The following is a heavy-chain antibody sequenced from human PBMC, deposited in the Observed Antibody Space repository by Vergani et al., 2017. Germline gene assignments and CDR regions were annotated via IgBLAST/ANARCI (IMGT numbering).Heavy chain of an antibody. D-gene: IGHD3-9*01. CDR2: ISYSGST. CDR1: GGSISSGGYY. Sequence: QVQLQESGPGMLKPSQTLSLTCTVSGGSISSGGYYWSWIRQHPGKGLEWIGYISYSGSTYYNPSLKSRVTISVDTSKNQFSLKLSSVTAADTAVYYCARARFDWLFYYYYMDVWGKGTTVTVSS. J-gene: IGHJ6*03. CDR3: ARARFDWLFYYYYMDV. V-gene: IGHV4-31*03.